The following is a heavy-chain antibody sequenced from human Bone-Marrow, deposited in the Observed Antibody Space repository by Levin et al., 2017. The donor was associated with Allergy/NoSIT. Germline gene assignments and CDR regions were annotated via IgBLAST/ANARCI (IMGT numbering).Heavy chain of an antibody. CDR1: GGSISSGGYH. Sequence: TPSETLSLTCTVSGGSISSGGYHWSWIRQHAGKGLEWIGYIYYSGKTYYNPSRKSRAMISLDTSKNQFSLKVTSATAADAAVYYCAREDGSTVDSWGQGTLVTVSS. D-gene: IGHD5-24*01. V-gene: IGHV4-31*03. CDR3: AREDGSTVDS. CDR2: IYYSGKT. J-gene: IGHJ4*02.